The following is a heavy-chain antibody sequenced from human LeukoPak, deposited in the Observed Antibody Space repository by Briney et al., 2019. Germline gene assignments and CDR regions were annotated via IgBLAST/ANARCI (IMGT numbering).Heavy chain of an antibody. V-gene: IGHV4-34*01. D-gene: IGHD3-3*01. CDR1: GGSFSGYY. CDR3: ARCITIFGVVIGWFDP. CDR2: INHSGST. J-gene: IGHJ5*02. Sequence: PSETLSLTCAVYGGSFSGYYWSWIRQPPGKGLEWIEEINHSGSTNYNPSLKSRVTISVDTSKNQFSLKLSSVTAADTAVYYCARCITIFGVVIGWFDPWGQGTLVTVSS.